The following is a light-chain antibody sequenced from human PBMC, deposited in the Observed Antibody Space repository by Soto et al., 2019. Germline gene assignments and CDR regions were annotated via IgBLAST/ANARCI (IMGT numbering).Light chain of an antibody. CDR2: GAS. Sequence: IVLTQSPGTLSLSPGERATFSCRASQSVTSTYLAWYQLKPGQAPRLLIYGASSRATGIPDRFSASGSGTDFILTISRLEPEDFAVYYCQHYDSSSFTFGQGTKLEI. V-gene: IGKV3-20*01. J-gene: IGKJ2*01. CDR1: QSVTSTY. CDR3: QHYDSSSFT.